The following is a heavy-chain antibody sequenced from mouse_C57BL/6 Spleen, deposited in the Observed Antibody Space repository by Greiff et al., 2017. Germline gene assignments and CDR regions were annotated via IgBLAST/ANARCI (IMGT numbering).Heavy chain of an antibody. CDR2: IYPGSGNT. J-gene: IGHJ2*01. CDR3: ATPYLGLYFDY. D-gene: IGHD4-1*01. V-gene: IGHV1-76*01. Sequence: QVHVKQSGAELVRPGASVKLSCKASGYTFTDYYINWVKQRPGQGLEWIARIYPGSGNTYYNEKFKGKATLTAEKSSSTAYMQLSSLTSEDSAVYFCATPYLGLYFDYWGQGTTLTVSS. CDR1: GYTFTDYY.